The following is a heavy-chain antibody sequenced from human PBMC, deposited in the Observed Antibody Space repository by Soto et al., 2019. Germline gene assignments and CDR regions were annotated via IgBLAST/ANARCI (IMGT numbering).Heavy chain of an antibody. J-gene: IGHJ4*02. Sequence: QVQLVESGGGVVQPGRSLRLSCAASGIIFSGYGMHWVRQAPGKGLEWVAVIRYDGSNEYYADSVRGRFAISRDNSKKTLYLQMNRLRAEDTAVYYCASDGVGATEFFCYFDYWGQGALVTVSS. CDR1: GIIFSGYG. CDR3: ASDGVGATEFFCYFDY. D-gene: IGHD1-26*01. CDR2: IRYDGSNE. V-gene: IGHV3-33*01.